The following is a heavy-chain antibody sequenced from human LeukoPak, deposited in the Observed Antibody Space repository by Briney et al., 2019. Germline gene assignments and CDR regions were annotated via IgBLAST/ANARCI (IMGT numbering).Heavy chain of an antibody. J-gene: IGHJ6*03. Sequence: PSETLSLTCTVSGDSISSYYWSWIRQPPGKGLEWIGYIYYSGSTNYNPSLKSRVTISVDTSKNQFSLKLSSVTAADTAVYYCARAHRSYYYYYMDVWGKGTTVTVSS. CDR3: ARAHRSYYYYYMDV. CDR1: GDSISSYY. V-gene: IGHV4-59*01. CDR2: IYYSGST.